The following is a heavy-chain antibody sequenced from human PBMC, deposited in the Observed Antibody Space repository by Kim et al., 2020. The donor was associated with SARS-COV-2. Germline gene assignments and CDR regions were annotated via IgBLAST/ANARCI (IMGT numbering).Heavy chain of an antibody. J-gene: IGHJ4*02. D-gene: IGHD1-7*01. Sequence: YNPSLKSRVTISVDTAKNQFSLKLSSVTAADTAVYYCARDPITGTSDFDYWGQGTLVTVSS. CDR3: ARDPITGTSDFDY. V-gene: IGHV4-34*01.